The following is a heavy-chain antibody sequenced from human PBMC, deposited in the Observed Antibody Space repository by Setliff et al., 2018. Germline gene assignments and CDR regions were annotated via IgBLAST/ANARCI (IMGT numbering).Heavy chain of an antibody. CDR3: ARRRWLQFYYYYGMDV. CDR1: GYSISSGYY. J-gene: IGHJ6*02. CDR2: IYHSGST. Sequence: SETLSLTCAVSGYSISSGYYWGWIRQPPGKGLEWIGSIYHSGSTYYNPSLKSRVTISVDTSKNQFSLKLSSVTAADTAVYYCARRRWLQFYYYYGMDVCGQGTTVTVSS. V-gene: IGHV4-38-2*01. D-gene: IGHD4-4*01.